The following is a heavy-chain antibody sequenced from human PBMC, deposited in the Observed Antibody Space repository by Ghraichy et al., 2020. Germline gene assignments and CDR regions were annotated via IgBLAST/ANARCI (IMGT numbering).Heavy chain of an antibody. D-gene: IGHD3-16*02. J-gene: IGHJ3*02. CDR3: ARRIMITFGGVIDAFDI. V-gene: IGHV4-39*01. Sequence: SETLSLTCTVSGGSISSSSYYWGWIRQPPGKGLEWIGSIYYSGSTYYNPSLKSRVTISVDTSKNQFSLKLSSVTAADTAVYYCARRIMITFGGVIDAFDIWGQGTMVTVSS. CDR2: IYYSGST. CDR1: GGSISSSSYY.